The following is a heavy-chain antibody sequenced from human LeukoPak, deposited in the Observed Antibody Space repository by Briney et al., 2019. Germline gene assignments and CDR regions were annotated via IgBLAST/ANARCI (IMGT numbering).Heavy chain of an antibody. V-gene: IGHV1-2*02. CDR3: ARGGGGCSSASCSWTDYFYYMDV. CDR1: GYTFTSYG. D-gene: IGHD2-2*01. CDR2: ISAYSGGR. J-gene: IGHJ6*03. Sequence: GASVKVSCKASGYTFTSYGISWVRQAPGQGLEWMGWISAYSGGRSYAQKFQGRVTMTRDTSISTTYLDLSRLRSDDTAVYYCARGGGGCSSASCSWTDYFYYMDVWGTGTTVTVSS.